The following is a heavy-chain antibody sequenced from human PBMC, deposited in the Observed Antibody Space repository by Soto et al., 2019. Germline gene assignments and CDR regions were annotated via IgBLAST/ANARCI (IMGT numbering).Heavy chain of an antibody. J-gene: IGHJ5*02. CDR2: IYYSGST. CDR1: GGSISSYY. V-gene: IGHV4-59*01. Sequence: SETLSLTCTVSGGSISSYYLSWIRQPPGKGLEWIGYIYYSGSTNYNPSLKSRVTISVDTSKNQFSLKLSSVTAADTAVYYCARDFLETGWFDPWGQGTLVTVSS. D-gene: IGHD1-1*01. CDR3: ARDFLETGWFDP.